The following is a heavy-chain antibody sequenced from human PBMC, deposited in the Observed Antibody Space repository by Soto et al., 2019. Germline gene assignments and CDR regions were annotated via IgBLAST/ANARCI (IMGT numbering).Heavy chain of an antibody. D-gene: IGHD6-6*01. CDR2: INHSGST. J-gene: IGHJ3*02. V-gene: IGHV4-34*01. Sequence: SETLSLTCAVYGGSFSGYYWSWIRQPPGKGLEWIGEINHSGSTNYNPSLKSRVTISVDTSKNQFSLKLSSVTAADTAVYYCARKPRSSLLGAFDIWGQGTMVTVSS. CDR3: ARKPRSSLLGAFDI. CDR1: GGSFSGYY.